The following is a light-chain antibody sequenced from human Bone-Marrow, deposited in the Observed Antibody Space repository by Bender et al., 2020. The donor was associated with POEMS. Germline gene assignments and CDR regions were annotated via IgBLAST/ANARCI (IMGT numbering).Light chain of an antibody. J-gene: IGLJ2*01. CDR1: RWHRSYF. Sequence: QPVVTQSSSASASLGSSVKLTCTLSRWHRSYFIAWHQQQPGKAPRFLMKVESSGTYNKGSGIPDRFSGSSSGADRYLTISNLQSEDEADYYCETWDSNIRVFGGGTKLTVL. V-gene: IGLV4-60*03. CDR2: VESSGTY. CDR3: ETWDSNIRV.